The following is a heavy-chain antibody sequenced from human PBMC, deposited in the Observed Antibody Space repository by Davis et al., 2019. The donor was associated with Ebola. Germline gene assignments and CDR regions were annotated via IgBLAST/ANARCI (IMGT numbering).Heavy chain of an antibody. CDR1: GGSISTYY. J-gene: IGHJ3*02. V-gene: IGHV4-59*01. CDR3: ARVSCTSTSCPAGAYDI. Sequence: PGGSLRLSCTVSGGSISTYYWSWIRQPPGKGLEWIGYIYYSGSTNYNPSLKSRVTISVGTSKIQFSLKLRSVTAADTAVYYCARVSCTSTSCPAGAYDIWGQGTMVTVSS. CDR2: IYYSGST. D-gene: IGHD2-2*01.